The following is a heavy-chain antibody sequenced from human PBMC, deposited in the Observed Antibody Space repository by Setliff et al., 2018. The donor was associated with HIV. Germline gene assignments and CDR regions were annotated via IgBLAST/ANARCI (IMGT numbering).Heavy chain of an antibody. Sequence: SEILSLTCSVSGGSITNHYWSWVRQPPGKALEWIGLLYPSGNTNYNPSLESRLTISADRPNSQLSLKLTAVTAADAAVYYCARGHMLITYYYYYYMDVWGKGTTVTV. J-gene: IGHJ6*03. CDR1: GGSITNHY. CDR2: LYPSGNT. CDR3: ARGHMLITYYYYYYMDV. D-gene: IGHD3-10*02. V-gene: IGHV4-4*07.